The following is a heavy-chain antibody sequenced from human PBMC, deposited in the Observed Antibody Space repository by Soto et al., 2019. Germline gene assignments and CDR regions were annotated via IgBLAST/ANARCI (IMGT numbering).Heavy chain of an antibody. CDR1: GYTFTSYA. Sequence: QVQLVQSGAEVKKPGASVKVSCKASGYTFTSYAMHWVRQAPGQRLEWMGWINAGNGNTKYSQKFQGRVTITRDTSASTAYMELSSLRSEDTAVYYCARDGGDIVVVPAAIMASEQPKYNWFDPWGQGTLVTVSS. J-gene: IGHJ5*02. D-gene: IGHD2-2*01. CDR2: INAGNGNT. V-gene: IGHV1-3*01. CDR3: ARDGGDIVVVPAAIMASEQPKYNWFDP.